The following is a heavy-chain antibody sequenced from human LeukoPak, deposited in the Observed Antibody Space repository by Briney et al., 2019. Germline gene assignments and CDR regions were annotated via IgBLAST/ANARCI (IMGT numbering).Heavy chain of an antibody. CDR3: ARDVVPRDYGDTLNAYDL. V-gene: IGHV4-34*01. CDR1: GGSLSGYY. D-gene: IGHD4-17*01. J-gene: IGHJ3*01. Sequence: SETLSLTCAVSGGSLSGYYWSWIRQSPGKGLEWMGDIHHDGRTKYKSSFKSRITIFLVSSKNEVSLRLSPVAPADTALYFCARDVVPRDYGDTLNAYDLWGQGTMVTVS. CDR2: IHHDGRT.